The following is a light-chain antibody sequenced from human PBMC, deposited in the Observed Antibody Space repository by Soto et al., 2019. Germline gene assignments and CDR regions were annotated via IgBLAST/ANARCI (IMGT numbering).Light chain of an antibody. V-gene: IGLV2-8*01. J-gene: IGLJ1*01. CDR2: EVS. Sequence: QSVLAQPPSASGSPGQSVTISCTGTSSDVGAYNYVSWYQQHPGKAPKVMIYEVSKRPSGVPDRFSGSKSGNTASLTVSGPQAEDEAEYYCSSYAGTNRVFGTGTKVTV. CDR3: SSYAGTNRV. CDR1: SSDVGAYNY.